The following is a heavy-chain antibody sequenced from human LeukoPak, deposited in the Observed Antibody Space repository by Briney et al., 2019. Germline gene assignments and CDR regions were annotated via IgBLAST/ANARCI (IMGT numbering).Heavy chain of an antibody. D-gene: IGHD2/OR15-2a*01. CDR1: GFTSSGSA. V-gene: IGHV3-73*01. J-gene: IGHJ6*03. Sequence: GGSLKLSCAASGFTSSGSAMYWVRQTSGKGLGWVGRIRSKANSYATAYAASVKGRFTISRDDSKNTADLQMNSLKTEDTAVYYCTTTLNTDYYYYMDVWGEGTTVTVSS. CDR2: IRSKANSYAT. CDR3: TTTLNTDYYYYMDV.